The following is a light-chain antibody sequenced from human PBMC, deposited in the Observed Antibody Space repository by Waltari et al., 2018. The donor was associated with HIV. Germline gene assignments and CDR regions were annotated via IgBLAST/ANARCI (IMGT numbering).Light chain of an antibody. Sequence: QAGLTQPPSVSKGLRQTATLTCTGNSNNVGNQGANWLQQHQGHPPKPLSYRNNDRPSGISERLSASRSGNTASLTITGLQPEDEADYYCSAWDSSLSAWVFGGGTKLTVL. CDR3: SAWDSSLSAWV. CDR2: RNN. CDR1: SNNVGNQG. J-gene: IGLJ3*02. V-gene: IGLV10-54*01.